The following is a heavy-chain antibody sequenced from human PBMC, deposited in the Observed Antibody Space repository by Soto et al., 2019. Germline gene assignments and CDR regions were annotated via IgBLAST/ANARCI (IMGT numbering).Heavy chain of an antibody. J-gene: IGHJ4*02. CDR2: IYSGGST. V-gene: IGHV3-66*01. D-gene: IGHD2-15*01. Sequence: EVQLVESGGGLVQPGGSLRLSCAASGFTVSSNYMSWVRQAPGKGLEWVSVIYSGGSTYYADSVKGRFTISRDNSENTLYLQMNSLRAEDTAVYYCAMTCSGVTCSFDYWGQGTLVTVSS. CDR3: AMTCSGVTCSFDY. CDR1: GFTVSSNY.